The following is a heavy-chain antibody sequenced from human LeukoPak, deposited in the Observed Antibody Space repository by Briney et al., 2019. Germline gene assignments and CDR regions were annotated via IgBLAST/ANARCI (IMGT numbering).Heavy chain of an antibody. Sequence: SVKVSCKASGYTFTSYYMHWVRQAPGQGLEWMGRIIPILGIANYAQKFQGRVTITADKSTSTAYMELSSLRSEDTAVYYCARSGGIHAFDIWGQGTMVTVSS. CDR3: ARSGGIHAFDI. D-gene: IGHD2-15*01. CDR1: GYTFTSYY. J-gene: IGHJ3*02. CDR2: IIPILGIA. V-gene: IGHV1-69*02.